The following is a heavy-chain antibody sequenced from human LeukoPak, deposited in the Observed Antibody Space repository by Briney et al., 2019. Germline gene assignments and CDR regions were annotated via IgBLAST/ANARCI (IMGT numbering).Heavy chain of an antibody. D-gene: IGHD5-24*01. V-gene: IGHV4-34*01. CDR2: INHSGST. CDR1: GGSFSGYY. Sequence: PSETLSLTCAVYGGSFSGYYWSWIRQPPGKGLEWIGEINHSGSTNYNPSLKSRVTISVDTSKNQFSLKLSSVTAADTAVYYCARGGDGYHYPPHYWGQGTLVTVSS. J-gene: IGHJ4*02. CDR3: ARGGDGYHYPPHY.